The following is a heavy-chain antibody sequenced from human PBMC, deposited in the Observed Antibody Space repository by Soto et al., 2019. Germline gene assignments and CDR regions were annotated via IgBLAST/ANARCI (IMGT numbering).Heavy chain of an antibody. CDR3: AKVGPSYYYGMDV. CDR2: ISGSGRTI. V-gene: IGHV3-23*01. CDR1: GFTFISYA. J-gene: IGHJ6*02. Sequence: GGSLRLSCASSGFTFISYAMSWVRQAPGKGLEWVSSISGSGRTIYHADSMRGRFAISRDNSKNSLYLQLNNLRVDDTAVYYCAKVGPSYYYGMDVWGQGTTVTVSS. D-gene: IGHD1-26*01.